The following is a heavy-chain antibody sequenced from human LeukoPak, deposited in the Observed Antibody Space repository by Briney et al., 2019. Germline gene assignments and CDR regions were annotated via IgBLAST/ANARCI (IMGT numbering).Heavy chain of an antibody. CDR1: GGTFSSCA. V-gene: IGHV1-69*01. J-gene: IGHJ4*02. D-gene: IGHD5-18*01. Sequence: SVKVSCKASGGTFSSCAISWVRQAPGQGLEWMGGIIPIFGTANYAQKFQGRVTITADESTSTAYMELSSLRSEDTAVYYCALGYSYGNFDYWGQGTLVTVSS. CDR3: ALGYSYGNFDY. CDR2: IIPIFGTA.